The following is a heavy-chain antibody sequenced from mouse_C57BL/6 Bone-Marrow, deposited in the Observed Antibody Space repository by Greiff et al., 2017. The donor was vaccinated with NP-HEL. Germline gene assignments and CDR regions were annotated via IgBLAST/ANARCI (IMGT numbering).Heavy chain of an antibody. D-gene: IGHD1-1*01. CDR3: ARGPYYGSRHWYFDV. J-gene: IGHJ1*03. CDR2: INSDGGST. Sequence: EVKLVESGGGLVQPGESLKLSCESNEYEFPSHDMSWVRKTPEKRLELVAAINSDGGSTYYPDTMERRFIISRDNTKKTLYLQMSSLRSEDTALYYCARGPYYGSRHWYFDVWGTGTTVTVSS. V-gene: IGHV5-2*01. CDR1: EYEFPSHD.